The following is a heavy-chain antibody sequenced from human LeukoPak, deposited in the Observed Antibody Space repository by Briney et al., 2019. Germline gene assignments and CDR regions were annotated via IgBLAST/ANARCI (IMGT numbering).Heavy chain of an antibody. Sequence: GGSLTLSCAASEFTFSSYWMHWVRQAPGKGLVWVSRINSDGSSTNYADSVKGRFTISRDNAKNTLYLQMNGLRAEDTAVYYCASAIVTTRNAWDCWGQGALVTVSS. J-gene: IGHJ4*02. CDR3: ASAIVTTRNAWDC. CDR1: EFTFSSYW. V-gene: IGHV3-74*01. D-gene: IGHD5-12*01. CDR2: INSDGSST.